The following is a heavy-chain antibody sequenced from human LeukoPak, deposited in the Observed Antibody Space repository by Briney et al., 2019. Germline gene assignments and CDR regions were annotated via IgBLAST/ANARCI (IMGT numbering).Heavy chain of an antibody. V-gene: IGHV3-23*01. CDR1: GLTFISYA. CDR3: AKDPMVRGVRVFDY. D-gene: IGHD3-10*01. CDR2: ISGSGGST. Sequence: PGGSLRLSCAASGLTFISYAMSWVRQAPGKGLEWVSAISGSGGSTYYADSVKGPFTISRDNSKNTLYLQMNSLRAEDTAVYYCAKDPMVRGVRVFDYWGQGTLVTVSS. J-gene: IGHJ4*02.